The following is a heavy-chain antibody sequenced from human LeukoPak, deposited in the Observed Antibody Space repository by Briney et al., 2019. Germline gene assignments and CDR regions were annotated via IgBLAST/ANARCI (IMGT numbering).Heavy chain of an antibody. D-gene: IGHD1-26*01. CDR1: GGSFSGYY. V-gene: IGHV4-34*01. CDR3: ARDSGSYNWFHP. CDR2: INHSGST. J-gene: IGHJ5*02. Sequence: SETLSLTCAVYGGSFSGYYWSWIRQPPGKGLEWIGEINHSGSTNYNPSLKSRVTISVDTSKNQFSLKLRSVTAADTAVYYCARDSGSYNWFHPWGPGTLVTVSS.